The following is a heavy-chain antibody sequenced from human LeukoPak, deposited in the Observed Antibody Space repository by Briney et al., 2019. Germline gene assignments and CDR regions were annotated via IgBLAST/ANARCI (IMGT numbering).Heavy chain of an antibody. J-gene: IGHJ1*01. V-gene: IGHV3-74*01. D-gene: IGHD6-13*01. CDR3: ASPHAAAGDHQYFQH. Sequence: GGSLRLSCAASGFTFTRYWMHWVRQAPGKGLVWVSRINTDGSSTAYADSVKGRFTISRDNAKNSLYLQMNSLRAEDTAVYYCASPHAAAGDHQYFQHWGQGTLVTVSS. CDR1: GFTFTRYW. CDR2: INTDGSST.